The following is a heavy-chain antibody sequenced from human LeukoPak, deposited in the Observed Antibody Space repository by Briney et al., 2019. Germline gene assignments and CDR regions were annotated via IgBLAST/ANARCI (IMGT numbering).Heavy chain of an antibody. CDR1: GFTFSSYA. J-gene: IGHJ4*02. Sequence: GGSLRLSCAASGFTFSSYAMHWVRQAPGKGLEWVAVISYDGSNKYYADSVKGRFTISRDNSKNTLYLQMNRLRAEDTAVYYCAKGPRYSYGYSDYWGQGTLVTVSS. D-gene: IGHD5-18*01. V-gene: IGHV3-30*04. CDR2: ISYDGSNK. CDR3: AKGPRYSYGYSDY.